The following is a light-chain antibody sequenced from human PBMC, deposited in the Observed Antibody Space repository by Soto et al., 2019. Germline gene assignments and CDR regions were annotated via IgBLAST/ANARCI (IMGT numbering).Light chain of an antibody. V-gene: IGKV3-20*01. CDR2: GAS. CDR3: QQFGSSPFT. Sequence: EIVLTQSPGTLSLSPGERATLSYRASQSVSSTYLAWYQQKPGQAPRLLIYGASRRATGIPDRFSGSGSGTDFTLTISRLEPEDFAVYYCQQFGSSPFTFGPGTKVDIK. CDR1: QSVSSTY. J-gene: IGKJ3*01.